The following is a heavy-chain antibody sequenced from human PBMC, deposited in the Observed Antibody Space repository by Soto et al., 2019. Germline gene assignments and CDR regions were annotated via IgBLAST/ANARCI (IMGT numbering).Heavy chain of an antibody. CDR2: ISAYNGNT. V-gene: IGHV1-18*01. CDR3: ATIAAAGTYYFDY. D-gene: IGHD6-13*01. Sequence: ASVKVSCKASGYTFTSYGISWVRQAPGQGLEWMGWISAYNGNTNYAQKLQGRVTITTDTSTGTAYMELRSLRSDDTAVYYCATIAAAGTYYFDYWGQGTLVTVSS. CDR1: GYTFTSYG. J-gene: IGHJ4*02.